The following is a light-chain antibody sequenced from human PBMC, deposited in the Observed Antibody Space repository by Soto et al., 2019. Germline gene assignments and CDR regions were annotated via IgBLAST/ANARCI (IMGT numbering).Light chain of an antibody. CDR3: QQYGSAPIS. Sequence: EIVLTQPPATLSLSPGERATLSCGASQSVRYNYLAWYQQKPGLAPRLLIYDASTRAIGIPDRFSGSGSGTDFTLTISSLEPEDFAVYYCQQYGSAPISFGGGTRVEIK. V-gene: IGKV3D-20*01. J-gene: IGKJ4*01. CDR2: DAS. CDR1: QSVRYNY.